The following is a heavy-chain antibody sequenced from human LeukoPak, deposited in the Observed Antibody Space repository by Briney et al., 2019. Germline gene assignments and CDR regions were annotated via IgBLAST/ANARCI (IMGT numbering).Heavy chain of an antibody. Sequence: SETLSLTCTVSGGSISSYYWSWIRQPPGKGLEWIGYIYYSGSTNYNPSLKSRVTISVDTSKNQFSLKLSSVTAEDTAVYYCARGSGYDYENHQFDYWGQGTLVTVSS. V-gene: IGHV4-59*01. CDR2: IYYSGST. CDR1: GGSISSYY. CDR3: ARGSGYDYENHQFDY. D-gene: IGHD5-12*01. J-gene: IGHJ4*02.